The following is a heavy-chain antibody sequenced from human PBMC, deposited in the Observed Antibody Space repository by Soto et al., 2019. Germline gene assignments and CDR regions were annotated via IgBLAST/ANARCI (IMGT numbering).Heavy chain of an antibody. CDR2: ISASGGST. V-gene: IGHV3-23*01. J-gene: IGHJ4*02. Sequence: PGGSLRLSSAASGFMFDSYGMNWVRQAPGKGPEWVSGISASGGSTHYADSVKGRFIISRDNSNHTVHVQMNNLRVEDSAVYYCARAQITDNGDFFDNWGQGTLVTVSS. D-gene: IGHD4-17*01. CDR3: ARAQITDNGDFFDN. CDR1: GFMFDSYG.